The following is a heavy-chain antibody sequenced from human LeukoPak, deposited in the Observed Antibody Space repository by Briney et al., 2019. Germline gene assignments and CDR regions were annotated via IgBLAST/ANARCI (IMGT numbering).Heavy chain of an antibody. J-gene: IGHJ4*02. Sequence: GESLKISCRGSGYNFTPYWIGWVRQMPGKGLEGMGIIYPSDSDTRYSPSFQGQVTISADKSISTAYLQWSSLKASDTAMYYCARLGAYCSSTSCYPDFWGQGTLVTVSS. CDR3: ARLGAYCSSTSCYPDF. CDR1: GYNFTPYW. CDR2: IYPSDSDT. D-gene: IGHD2-2*01. V-gene: IGHV5-51*01.